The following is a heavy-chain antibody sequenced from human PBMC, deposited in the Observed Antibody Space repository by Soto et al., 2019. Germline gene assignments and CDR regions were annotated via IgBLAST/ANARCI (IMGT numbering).Heavy chain of an antibody. CDR3: ARTYYYNSGEGFDY. V-gene: IGHV1-18*01. D-gene: IGHD3-10*01. Sequence: GAAVKVSCKASGYTFTSYGISWVRQAPGQGLEWMGWISAYNGNTNYAQKLQGRVTMTTDTSTSTAYMELRSLRSDDTAVYYCARTYYYNSGEGFDYWGQGTLVTVSS. J-gene: IGHJ4*02. CDR1: GYTFTSYG. CDR2: ISAYNGNT.